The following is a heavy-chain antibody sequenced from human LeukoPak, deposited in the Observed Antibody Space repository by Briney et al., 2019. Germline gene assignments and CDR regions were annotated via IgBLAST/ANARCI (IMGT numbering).Heavy chain of an antibody. CDR2: ISGSGGST. D-gene: IGHD6-19*01. CDR3: AKVIYGASSSGWNQFDY. Sequence: GGSLRLSCAASGFTFSSYAMSWVRQAPGKGLEWVSAISGSGGSTYYADSVKGRFTISRDNSKNTLYLQMNSLRAEDTAVYYCAKVIYGASSSGWNQFDYWGQGTLVTVSS. CDR1: GFTFSSYA. J-gene: IGHJ4*02. V-gene: IGHV3-23*01.